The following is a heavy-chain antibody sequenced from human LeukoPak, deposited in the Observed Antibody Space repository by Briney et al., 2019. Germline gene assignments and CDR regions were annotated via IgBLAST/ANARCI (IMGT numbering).Heavy chain of an antibody. CDR3: AKDSGVVVAADAFDI. D-gene: IGHD2-15*01. Sequence: GRSLRLSCAASGFTFDDYAMHWVRQAPGKGLEWVSGISWNSGSIGYADSVKGRFTISRDNAKNSLYLQMNSPRAEDTALYYCAKDSGVVVAADAFDIWGQGTMVTVSS. J-gene: IGHJ3*02. CDR1: GFTFDDYA. V-gene: IGHV3-9*01. CDR2: ISWNSGSI.